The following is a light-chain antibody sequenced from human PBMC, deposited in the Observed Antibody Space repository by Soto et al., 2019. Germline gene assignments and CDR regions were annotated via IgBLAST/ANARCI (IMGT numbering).Light chain of an antibody. CDR3: QQCYSSPLT. V-gene: IGKV1-5*01. CDR1: QSISSW. J-gene: IGKJ4*01. Sequence: DIQMTQSPSTLSASVGDRVTITCRASQSISSWLADXQQXXGXXXKXXXXXXXSLQTGVPXXXXXXXXXXXXXLTISSLQPEDFATYYCQQCYSSPLTFGGEPKVETK. CDR2: XXX.